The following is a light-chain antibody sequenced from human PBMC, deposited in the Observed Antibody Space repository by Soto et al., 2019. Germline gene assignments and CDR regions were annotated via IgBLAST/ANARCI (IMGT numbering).Light chain of an antibody. J-gene: IGLJ1*01. CDR3: SSYTSSSTLYV. V-gene: IGLV2-14*01. Sequence: QSALTQPASVSGSPGQSITISCTGTSSDVGGYNYVSWYQQHPGKAPKLMIYDVSNRPSGVSNRFSGSKSGNTASLTISGLQDEDEAYYYCSSYTSSSTLYVFGTGTQLTVL. CDR1: SSDVGGYNY. CDR2: DVS.